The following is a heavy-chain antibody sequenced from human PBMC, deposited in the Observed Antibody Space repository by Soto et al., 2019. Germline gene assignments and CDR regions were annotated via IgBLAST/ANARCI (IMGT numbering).Heavy chain of an antibody. J-gene: IGHJ4*02. CDR1: GFTFSSYA. D-gene: IGHD3-3*02. V-gene: IGHV3-23*01. CDR2: ISGSGGST. Sequence: GGSLRLSCAASGFTFSSYAMSWVRQAPGKGLEWVSAISGSGGSTYYADSVKGRFTISRDNSKNSLYLQMNSLRAEDTAVYYCASVSTYYFDYWGQGTLVTVSS. CDR3: ASVSTYYFDY.